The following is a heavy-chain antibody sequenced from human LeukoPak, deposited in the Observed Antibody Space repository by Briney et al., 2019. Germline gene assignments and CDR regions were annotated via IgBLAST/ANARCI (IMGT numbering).Heavy chain of an antibody. Sequence: PSETLSLTCTVSGGSISSSSYYWGWIRQPPGEGLEWIGEVNHSGGTLYNPSMRSRVAMSAESSKNQFSLRLTSVSAADTGVYYCVRGFRGFNYGRGGKNWFDAWGQGTQVTVSS. V-gene: IGHV4-39*07. D-gene: IGHD5-18*01. CDR1: GGSISSSSYY. CDR3: VRGFRGFNYGRGGKNWFDA. CDR2: VNHSGGT. J-gene: IGHJ5*02.